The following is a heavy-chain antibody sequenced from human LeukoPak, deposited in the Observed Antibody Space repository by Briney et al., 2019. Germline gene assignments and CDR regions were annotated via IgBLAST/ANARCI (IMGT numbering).Heavy chain of an antibody. CDR2: ISSSSSYI. J-gene: IGHJ3*02. V-gene: IGHV3-21*01. D-gene: IGHD3-9*01. Sequence: PGGSLRLSCAASGFTFSSYSMNWVRQAPGKGLEWVSSISSSSSYIYYADSVKGRFTISRDNAKNSLYLQMNSLRAGDTAVYYCARVRYFDWFPDASDIWGQGTMVTVSS. CDR3: ARVRYFDWFPDASDI. CDR1: GFTFSSYS.